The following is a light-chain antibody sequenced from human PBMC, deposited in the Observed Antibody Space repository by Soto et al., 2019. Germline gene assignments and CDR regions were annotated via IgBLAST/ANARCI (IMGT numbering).Light chain of an antibody. CDR1: SSDVGGYNY. V-gene: IGLV2-14*01. J-gene: IGLJ3*02. CDR3: SSYTSSSTLGV. CDR2: EVT. Sequence: QSALTQPASVSGSPGQSITISCTGTSSDVGGYNYVSWYQQHPGKAPKLKIYEVTTRPSGVSNRFSGSKSGNTASLTISGLQAEDEADYYCSSYTSSSTLGVFGGGTKLTVL.